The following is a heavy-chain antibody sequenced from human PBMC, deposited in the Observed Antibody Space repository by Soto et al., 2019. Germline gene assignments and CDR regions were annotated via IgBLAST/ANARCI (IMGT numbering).Heavy chain of an antibody. CDR1: GYSFTNYW. V-gene: IGHV5-10-1*01. J-gene: IGHJ6*02. D-gene: IGHD3-10*01. CDR3: ARESYYTPGTYFTYYTSAMDV. Sequence: GESLKISCKCSGYSFTNYWITWVRQMPGKGLEWLGRVDPTDSYSNYSPSFQGHVTISADKSISTAYLQWSSLKASDTAMYYCARESYYTPGTYFTYYTSAMDVWGQGTTVTVSS. CDR2: VDPTDSYS.